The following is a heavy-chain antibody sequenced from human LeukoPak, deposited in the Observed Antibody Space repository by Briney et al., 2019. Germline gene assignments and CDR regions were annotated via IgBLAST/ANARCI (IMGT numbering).Heavy chain of an antibody. V-gene: IGHV1-8*01. CDR2: INPKSGRT. Sequence: ASVTVSFTASVYTFTSSDINWVRQAAGQGLEWMGWINPKSGRTGYAKKFQARVSMTMNTSISTAYMEVSGLRFEDTAVYYCARGRSGLAAAGTYDYWGQGTLITVSS. J-gene: IGHJ4*02. CDR1: VYTFTSSD. CDR3: ARGRSGLAAAGTYDY. D-gene: IGHD6-13*01.